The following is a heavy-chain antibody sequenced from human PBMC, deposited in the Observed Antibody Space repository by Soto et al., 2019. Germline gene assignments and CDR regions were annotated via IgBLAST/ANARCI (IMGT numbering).Heavy chain of an antibody. D-gene: IGHD6-13*01. Sequence: QVQLVQSGAEVKKPGASVKVSCKASGYTFTSYDINWVRQATGQGLEWMGWMNPNSGNTGYAQKFKGRVTMTRNTSISTAYMELSSLRSEDTAVYYCARELRIAAAGKAGYWGQGTLVTVSS. CDR1: GYTFTSYD. J-gene: IGHJ4*02. CDR2: MNPNSGNT. CDR3: ARELRIAAAGKAGY. V-gene: IGHV1-8*01.